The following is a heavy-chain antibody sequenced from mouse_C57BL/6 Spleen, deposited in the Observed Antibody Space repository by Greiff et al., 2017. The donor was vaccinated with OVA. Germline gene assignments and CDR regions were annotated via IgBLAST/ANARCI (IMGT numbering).Heavy chain of an antibody. D-gene: IGHD2-13*01. CDR3: ARRLLSVRGFDY. CDR2: INPNNGGT. Sequence: VQLQQSGPELVKPGASVKISCKASGYTFTDSYMNWVKQSHGKSLEWIGDINPNNGGTSYNQKFKGKATLTVDKSSSTAYMELRSLTSEASAVYYCARRLLSVRGFDYWGQGTTLTVSS. J-gene: IGHJ2*01. V-gene: IGHV1-26*01. CDR1: GYTFTDSY.